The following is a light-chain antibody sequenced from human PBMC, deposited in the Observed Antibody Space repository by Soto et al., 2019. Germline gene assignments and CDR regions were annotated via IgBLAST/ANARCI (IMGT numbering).Light chain of an antibody. CDR1: QGISHY. CDR2: TAS. J-gene: IGKJ4*01. V-gene: IGKV1-9*01. CDR3: QQLNSYPLT. Sequence: DIQLTQSPSFLSASVGDRVTITCRASQGISHYLAWYQRKPGKAPKLLIYTASTLQSGVPSRFSGSGSGTEFTLTISSLQPEDFATYYGQQLNSYPLTFGGGTKVEIK.